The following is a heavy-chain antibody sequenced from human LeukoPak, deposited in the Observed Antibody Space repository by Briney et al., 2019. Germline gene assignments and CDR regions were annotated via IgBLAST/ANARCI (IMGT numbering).Heavy chain of an antibody. CDR1: GVSISSSNSY. J-gene: IGHJ4*02. D-gene: IGHD2-15*01. Sequence: SETLSLTCTVSGVSISSSNSYWGWIRQPPGKGLEWIGSIYYSGNTYYNASLKSQVSISIDTSKNQFSLKLTSVTAADTAVYYWARDCSGGSCYSFDYWGQGTLVTVSS. CDR2: IYYSGNT. CDR3: ARDCSGGSCYSFDY. V-gene: IGHV4-39*02.